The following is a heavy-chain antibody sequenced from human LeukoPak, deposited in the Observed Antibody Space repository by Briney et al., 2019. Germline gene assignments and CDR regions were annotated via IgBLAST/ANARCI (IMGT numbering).Heavy chain of an antibody. V-gene: IGHV4-61*01. D-gene: IGHD7-27*01. CDR2: IYYSGST. J-gene: IGHJ3*02. CDR3: ARDGEGGAFDI. CDR1: GGSVSSGSCY. Sequence: SSETLSLTCTVSGGSVSSGSCYWSWIRQPPGKGLEWIGYIYYSGSTNYNPSLKSRVTISVDTSKNQFSLKLSSVTAADTAVYYCARDGEGGAFDIWGQGTMVTVSS.